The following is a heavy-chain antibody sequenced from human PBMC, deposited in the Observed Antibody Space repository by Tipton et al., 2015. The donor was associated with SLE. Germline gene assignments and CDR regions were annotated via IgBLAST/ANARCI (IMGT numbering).Heavy chain of an antibody. CDR2: LYYSGST. V-gene: IGHV4-31*03. CDR1: GVSISSGGHY. CDR3: ARDGVRKGWWFFDL. D-gene: IGHD3-16*01. Sequence: TLSLTCTVSGVSISSGGHYWSWLRQLPGKGLEWIGYLYYSGSTEYNPSLKSRVTISIDSSKSQLSLNLRSVTAADTAVYYCARDGVRKGWWFFDLWGRGTLVTVSS. J-gene: IGHJ2*01.